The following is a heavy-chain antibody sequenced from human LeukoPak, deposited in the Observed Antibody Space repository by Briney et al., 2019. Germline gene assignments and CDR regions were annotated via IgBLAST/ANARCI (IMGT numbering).Heavy chain of an antibody. J-gene: IGHJ4*02. CDR1: GFTFSSYW. CDR2: IKQDGSEK. V-gene: IGHV3-7*01. CDR3: ARDLYYYDSSGYLLWDY. Sequence: GGSLRLSCAASGFTFSSYWMSWVRQAPGKGLEWVANIKQDGSEKYYVDSVKGRFTISRDNAKNPLYLQMNSLRAEDTAVYYCARDLYYYDSSGYLLWDYWGQGTLVTVSS. D-gene: IGHD3-22*01.